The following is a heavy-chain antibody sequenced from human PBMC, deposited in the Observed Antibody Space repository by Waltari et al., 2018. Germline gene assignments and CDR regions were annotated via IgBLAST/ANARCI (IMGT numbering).Heavy chain of an antibody. CDR1: GFTVTPYW. CDR3: IKDAYGPNDY. CDR2: INPRGNVI. J-gene: IGHJ4*02. Sequence: EVQLVESGGGLVLPGGSLRLYCAASGFTVTPYWMHWVRQAPGKGLVWVSRINPRGNVINYADSVKGRFTISRDIAKNTLHLQMSSLRAEDTAIYYCIKDAYGPNDYWGQGALVTVSS. V-gene: IGHV3-74*01. D-gene: IGHD3-10*01.